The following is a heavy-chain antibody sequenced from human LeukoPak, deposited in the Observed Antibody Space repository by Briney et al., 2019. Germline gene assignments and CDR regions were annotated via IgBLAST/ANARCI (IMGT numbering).Heavy chain of an antibody. V-gene: IGHV3-23*01. CDR3: ARYCTGTSCADSSYYGMDV. CDR1: GFTFSSYA. Sequence: GGSLRLSCAASGFTFSSYAMSWVRQAPGKGLEWVSAISGSGGSTYYADSVKGRFTISRDNSKNTLYLQMTSLRAEDSAVYYCARYCTGTSCADSSYYGMDVWGQGTTVTVSS. CDR2: ISGSGGST. J-gene: IGHJ6*02. D-gene: IGHD2-2*01.